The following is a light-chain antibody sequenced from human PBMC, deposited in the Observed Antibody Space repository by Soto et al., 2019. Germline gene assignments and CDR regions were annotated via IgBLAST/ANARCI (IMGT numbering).Light chain of an antibody. V-gene: IGLV2-14*01. CDR1: SSDVGVYNY. CDR3: SSYTSSSTYV. Sequence: QSALTQPASVSGSPGQSITISCTGTSSDVGVYNYVSWFQQHPGKAPKLMIYDVSNRPSGLSNRFAGSKSGNTASLTISGLQPEDAADYYCSSYTSSSTYVFGTGTKLTIL. J-gene: IGLJ1*01. CDR2: DVS.